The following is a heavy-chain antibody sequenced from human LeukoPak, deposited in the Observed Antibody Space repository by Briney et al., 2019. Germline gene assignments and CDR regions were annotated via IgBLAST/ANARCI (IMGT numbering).Heavy chain of an antibody. J-gene: IGHJ4*02. CDR2: IYSDSGDT. V-gene: IGHV1-2*04. Sequence: ASVKVSCKASGYTFTAFYIHWVRQAPGQGLEWMGWIYSDSGDTNYAQKFQGCVTMTRDTSISTAYMELSRLTSDDTAVYYCARSAGGAFFDYWGQGTLVTVSS. CDR1: GYTFTAFY. CDR3: ARSAGGAFFDY. D-gene: IGHD2-21*01.